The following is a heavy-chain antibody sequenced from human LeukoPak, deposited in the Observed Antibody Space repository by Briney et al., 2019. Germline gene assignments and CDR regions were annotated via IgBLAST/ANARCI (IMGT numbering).Heavy chain of an antibody. Sequence: SETLSLTCAVYGGSFSGYHWSWIRQPPGKGLEWIGEINHSGSTNYNPSLKSRVTISVDTSKNQFSLKLSSVTAADTAVYYCARGVSMDVWGKGTTVTVSS. CDR2: INHSGST. V-gene: IGHV4-34*01. CDR3: ARGVSMDV. CDR1: GGSFSGYH. J-gene: IGHJ6*03.